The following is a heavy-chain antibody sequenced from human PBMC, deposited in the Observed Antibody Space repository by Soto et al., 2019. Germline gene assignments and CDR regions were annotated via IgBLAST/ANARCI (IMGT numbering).Heavy chain of an antibody. CDR2: IYYSGST. CDR3: ARFLRYYGSGSYYYYYYYMDV. J-gene: IGHJ6*03. V-gene: IGHV4-39*01. CDR1: VGSISSSSYY. D-gene: IGHD3-10*01. Sequence: SETLSLTCTVSVGSISSSSYYWGWIRQPPGKGLEWIGSIYYSGSTYYNPSLKSRVTISVDTSKNQFSLKLSSVTAADTAVYYCARFLRYYGSGSYYYYYYYMDVWGKGTTVTVSS.